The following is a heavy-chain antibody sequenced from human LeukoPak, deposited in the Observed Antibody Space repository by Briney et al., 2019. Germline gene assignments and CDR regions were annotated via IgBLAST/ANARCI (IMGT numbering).Heavy chain of an antibody. Sequence: SVKVSCKASGGTFSSYATSWVRQAPGQGLEWMGRIIPIFGIANYAQKFQGRVTITADKSTSTAYMELSSLRSEDTAVYYCAREGGGYSYGPGVFDYWGQGTLVTVSS. D-gene: IGHD5-18*01. CDR2: IIPIFGIA. V-gene: IGHV1-69*04. J-gene: IGHJ4*02. CDR1: GGTFSSYA. CDR3: AREGGGYSYGPGVFDY.